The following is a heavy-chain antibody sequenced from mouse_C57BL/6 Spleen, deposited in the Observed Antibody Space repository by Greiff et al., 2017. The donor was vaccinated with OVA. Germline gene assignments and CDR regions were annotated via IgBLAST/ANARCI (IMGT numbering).Heavy chain of an antibody. D-gene: IGHD3-3*01. V-gene: IGHV1-52*01. J-gene: IGHJ1*03. CDR1: GYTFTSYW. CDR3: ARRGTAVDWYFDV. CDR2: IDPSDSET. Sequence: VQLQQSGAELVRPGSSVKLSCKASGYTFTSYWMHWVKQRPIQGLEWIGNIDPSDSETHYNQKFKDKATLTVDKSSSTAYMQLSSLTSEDAAVYCCARRGTAVDWYFDVWGTGTTVTVSS.